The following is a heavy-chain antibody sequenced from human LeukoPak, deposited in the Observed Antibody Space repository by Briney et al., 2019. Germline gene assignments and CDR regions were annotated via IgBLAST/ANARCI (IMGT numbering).Heavy chain of an antibody. D-gene: IGHD1-26*01. J-gene: IGHJ5*02. V-gene: IGHV5-51*01. CDR2: IYPGDSNI. CDR1: GYSFTDYW. Sequence: GESLNISCKGSGYSFTDYWIGWVRQMPGKGLEWMGIIYPGDSNIRYSPSFQGQVTISADRSISTAYLQWSSLKASDTAMYYCARLDSGSFAEYNWFDPWGQGTLVTVSS. CDR3: ARLDSGSFAEYNWFDP.